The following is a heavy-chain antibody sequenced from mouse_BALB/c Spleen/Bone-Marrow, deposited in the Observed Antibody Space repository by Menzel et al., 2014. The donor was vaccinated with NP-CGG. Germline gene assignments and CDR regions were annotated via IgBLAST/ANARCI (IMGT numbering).Heavy chain of an antibody. J-gene: IGHJ4*01. CDR1: GFTFSDAW. CDR3: TRNIYYYGYSLFDY. CDR2: IRSKADSHAT. V-gene: IGHV6-6*01. D-gene: IGHD1-1*01. Sequence: EVQLVESGGGLVQPGGSMKLSCAASGFTFSDAWMDWVRQSPGKGPEWVGEIRSKADSHATYDDESVKGRFTISRDDSRSCVYLQMSTLRAEDTGIYYCTRNIYYYGYSLFDYWGQGTSVTVSS.